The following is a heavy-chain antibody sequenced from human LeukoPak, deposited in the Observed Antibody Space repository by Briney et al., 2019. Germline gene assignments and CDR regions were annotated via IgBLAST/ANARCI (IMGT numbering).Heavy chain of an antibody. CDR1: GGSISSYY. D-gene: IGHD3-10*01. Sequence: SETPSLTCTVSGGSISSYYWSWIRQPPGKGLEWNGYISYRGSTNYNPSLKSRVTISVDTSKNQFSLKLSSVTAADTAVYYCARSYYYGSGTYYFDFWGQGTLVTVSS. CDR3: ARSYYYGSGTYYFDF. J-gene: IGHJ4*02. CDR2: ISYRGST. V-gene: IGHV4-59*01.